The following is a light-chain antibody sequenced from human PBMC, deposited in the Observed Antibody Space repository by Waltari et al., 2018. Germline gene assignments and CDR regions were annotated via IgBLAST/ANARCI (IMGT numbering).Light chain of an antibody. J-gene: IGLJ1*01. CDR3: NSRDSSGHPFV. CDR1: SIRAYD. Sequence: SSELTQDPAVSVAMGQTVWITCHADSIRAYDANWYHQKPGQAPLLVMYGKNNRPSGIPDRFSGSYSGDTASLTITGAQAEDEGAYYCNSRDSSGHPFVFGTGTKLTVL. V-gene: IGLV3-19*01. CDR2: GKN.